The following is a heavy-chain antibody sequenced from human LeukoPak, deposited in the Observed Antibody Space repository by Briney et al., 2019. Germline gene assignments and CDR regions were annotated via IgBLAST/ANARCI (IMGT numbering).Heavy chain of an antibody. CDR1: GYTFTRYG. Sequence: ASVKGSCKASGYTFTRYGISWVRQAPGQGLEWMGWISAYNGNTNYAQKLQGRVTMTTDTSTSTAYMELRSLRSDDTAVYYCARDYSPSIAVAGTGYWGQGTLVTVSS. CDR2: ISAYNGNT. J-gene: IGHJ4*02. D-gene: IGHD6-19*01. V-gene: IGHV1-18*01. CDR3: ARDYSPSIAVAGTGY.